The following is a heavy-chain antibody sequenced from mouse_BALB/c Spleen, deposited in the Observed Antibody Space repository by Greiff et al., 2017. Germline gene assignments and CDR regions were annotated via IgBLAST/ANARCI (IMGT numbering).Heavy chain of an antibody. CDR2: IDPANGNT. J-gene: IGHJ1*01. V-gene: IGHV14-3*02. CDR1: GFNIKDTY. CDR3: ARAAHSPWYFDV. Sequence: EVQLVESGAELVKPGASVKLSCTASGFNIKDTYMHWVKQRPEQGLEWIGRIDPANGNTKYDPKFQGKATITADTSSNTAYLQLSSLTSEDTAVYYCARAAHSPWYFDVWGAGTTVTVSS.